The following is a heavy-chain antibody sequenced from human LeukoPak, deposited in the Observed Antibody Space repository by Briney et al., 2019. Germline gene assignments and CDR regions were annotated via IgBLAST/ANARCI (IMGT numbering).Heavy chain of an antibody. CDR1: GGSIISGAYY. CDR2: ISYSGSA. CDR3: ARDLGSDGYKLRNWFDP. Sequence: SETLSLTCTVPGGSIISGAYYSSSIRQHPGKGLEWIGYISYSGSAYYNPSLKSRVTISVDMSKNQFSLKLSSVTAADTAVYYCARDLGSDGYKLRNWFDPGGQGTLVTVSS. D-gene: IGHD5-24*01. J-gene: IGHJ5*02. V-gene: IGHV4-31*03.